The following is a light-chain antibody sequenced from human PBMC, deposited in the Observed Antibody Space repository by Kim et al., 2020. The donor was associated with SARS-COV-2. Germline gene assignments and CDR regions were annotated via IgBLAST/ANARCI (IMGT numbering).Light chain of an antibody. CDR3: QVWDSSSDPEV. CDR2: YDS. CDR1: NIGSKS. J-gene: IGLJ1*01. Sequence: PGKAARITCGGNNIGSKSGHWYQQKPGQAPVLVIYYDSDRPSGIPERFSGSNSGNTATLTISRVEAGDEADYYCQVWDSSSDPEVFGTGTKVTVL. V-gene: IGLV3-21*04.